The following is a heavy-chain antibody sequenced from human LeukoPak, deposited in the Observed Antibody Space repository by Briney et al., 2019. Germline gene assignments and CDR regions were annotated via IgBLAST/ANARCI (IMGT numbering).Heavy chain of an antibody. Sequence: ASVKVSCKASGYTFTSYGISWVRQAPGQGLEWMGWISAYNGNTNYAQKLQGRVTMTTDTSTSTAYMELRSLRSDDTAVYYCASVSIAVAGPMYSEDYYYGMDVWGQGTTVTVSS. D-gene: IGHD6-19*01. J-gene: IGHJ6*02. CDR1: GYTFTSYG. V-gene: IGHV1-18*01. CDR2: ISAYNGNT. CDR3: ASVSIAVAGPMYSEDYYYGMDV.